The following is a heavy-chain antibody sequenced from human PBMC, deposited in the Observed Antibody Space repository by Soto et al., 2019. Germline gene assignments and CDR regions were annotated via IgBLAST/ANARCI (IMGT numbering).Heavy chain of an antibody. CDR3: ARTPGY. J-gene: IGHJ4*02. CDR2: IYSSGST. V-gene: IGHV4-59*12. CDR1: GGSISSYY. Sequence: SETLSLTCSVSGGSISSYYWSWIRQSPGKGLEWIGYIYSSGSTNYNPSLKSRVTISVDTSKNQFSLKLSSVTAADTAVYYCARTPGYWGQGTLVTVSS.